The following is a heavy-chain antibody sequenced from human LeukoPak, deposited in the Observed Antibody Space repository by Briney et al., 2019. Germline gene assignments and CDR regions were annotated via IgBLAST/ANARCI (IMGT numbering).Heavy chain of an antibody. CDR3: TRDGDYYGSDLDY. D-gene: IGHD3-10*01. CDR1: GFTFSSYW. J-gene: IGHJ4*02. Sequence: GGSLRLSCAASGFTFSSYWMHWVRQVPGKGLVWVSYIDGDGSDTTYADSVKGRFTISRDNTKNTLYLHMNSLRAEDTAVYYCTRDGDYYGSDLDYWGQGTLVTVSS. CDR2: IDGDGSDT. V-gene: IGHV3-74*01.